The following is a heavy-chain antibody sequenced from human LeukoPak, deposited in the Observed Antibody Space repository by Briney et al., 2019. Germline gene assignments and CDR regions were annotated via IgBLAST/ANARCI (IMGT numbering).Heavy chain of an antibody. CDR1: GFTFSDYW. CDR2: IKQDGSEK. J-gene: IGHJ4*02. CDR3: ARGGRATDY. D-gene: IGHD1-26*01. V-gene: IGHV3-7*05. Sequence: GGSLRLSCAASGFTFSDYWMSWVRQAPGKGLEWVANIKQDGSEKYYVDSVEGRFTISRDNAKNSLYLQMNSLRAEDTAVYYCARGGRATDYWGQGTLVTVSS.